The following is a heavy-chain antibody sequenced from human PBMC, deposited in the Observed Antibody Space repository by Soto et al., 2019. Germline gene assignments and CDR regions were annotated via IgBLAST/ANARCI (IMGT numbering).Heavy chain of an antibody. CDR2: ISSSGSTI. Sequence: GSLRLSCAASGFTFSSYEMNWVRQAPGKGLEWVSYISSSGSTICYADSVKGRFTISRDNAKNSLYLQMNSLRAEDTAVYYCARGFYLLRFLEWLGDIWGQGTMVTVSS. D-gene: IGHD3-3*01. V-gene: IGHV3-48*03. J-gene: IGHJ3*02. CDR3: ARGFYLLRFLEWLGDI. CDR1: GFTFSSYE.